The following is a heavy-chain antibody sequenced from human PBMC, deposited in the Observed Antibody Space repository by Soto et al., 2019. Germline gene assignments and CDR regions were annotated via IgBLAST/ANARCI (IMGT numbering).Heavy chain of an antibody. CDR3: ATARPYYDSSGYYSDAFDI. V-gene: IGHV1-24*01. J-gene: IGHJ3*02. CDR1: GYTLTELS. D-gene: IGHD3-22*01. Sequence: ASVKVSCKVSGYTLTELSMHWVRQAPGKGLEWMGGFDPEDGETIYAQKFQGRVTMTEDTSTDTAYMELSSLRSEDTAVYYCATARPYYDSSGYYSDAFDIWGQGTMGTVS. CDR2: FDPEDGET.